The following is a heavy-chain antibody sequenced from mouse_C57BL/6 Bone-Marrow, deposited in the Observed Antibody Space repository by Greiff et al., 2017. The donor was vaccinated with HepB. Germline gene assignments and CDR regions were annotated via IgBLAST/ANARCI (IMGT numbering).Heavy chain of an antibody. J-gene: IGHJ4*01. CDR2: SRNKANDYTT. V-gene: IGHV7-1*01. CDR1: GFTFSDFY. Sequence: EVKLVESGGGLVQSGRSLRLSCATSGFTFSDFYMEWVRQAPGKGLEWIAASRNKANDYTTEYSASVKGRFIVSRDTSQSILYLQMNALRAEDTAIYYCARDADDYYYAMDYWGQGTSVTVSS. CDR3: ARDADDYYYAMDY. D-gene: IGHD2-4*01.